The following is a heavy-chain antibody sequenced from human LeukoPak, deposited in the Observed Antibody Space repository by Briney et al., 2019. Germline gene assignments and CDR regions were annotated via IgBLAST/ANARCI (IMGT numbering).Heavy chain of an antibody. V-gene: IGHV1-46*01. J-gene: IGHJ4*02. Sequence: ASVKVSCKASGYTFTSYYMHWVRQAPGQGLEWMGIINPSGGSTSYAQKFQGRVTMTRDTSTSTVYMELSSLRSEDTAVYYCARQPSGYDFWSSYLDYWGQGTLVTVSS. CDR2: INPSGGST. CDR3: ARQPSGYDFWSSYLDY. D-gene: IGHD3-3*01. CDR1: GYTFTSYY.